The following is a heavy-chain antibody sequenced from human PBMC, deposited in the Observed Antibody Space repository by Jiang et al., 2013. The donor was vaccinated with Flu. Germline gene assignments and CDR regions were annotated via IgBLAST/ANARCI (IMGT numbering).Heavy chain of an antibody. CDR3: ARTTTAKPLSFDY. CDR2: IYYSGST. J-gene: IGHJ4*02. CDR1: GGSISSYY. Sequence: PGLVKPSETLSLTCTVSGGSISSYYWSWIRQPPGKGLEWIGYIYYSGSTNYNPSLKSRVTISVDTSKNQFSLKLSSVTAADTAVYYCARTTTAKPLSFDYWGQGTLVTVSS. D-gene: IGHD4-17*01. V-gene: IGHV4-59*13.